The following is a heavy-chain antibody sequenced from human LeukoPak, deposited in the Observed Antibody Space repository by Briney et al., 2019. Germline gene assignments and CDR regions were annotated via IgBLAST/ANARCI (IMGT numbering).Heavy chain of an antibody. Sequence: GGSLRLSCVASGFTFSSYGMNWVRQAPGKGLEWVSIIGGSGGRTFYAESVKGRFTISRDDSKNTLFLQMNSLRAEDTAVYYCARGPRAVAGIKFSGAFDIWGQGTMVIVSS. CDR2: IGGSGGRT. D-gene: IGHD6-19*01. CDR3: ARGPRAVAGIKFSGAFDI. V-gene: IGHV3-23*01. J-gene: IGHJ3*02. CDR1: GFTFSSYG.